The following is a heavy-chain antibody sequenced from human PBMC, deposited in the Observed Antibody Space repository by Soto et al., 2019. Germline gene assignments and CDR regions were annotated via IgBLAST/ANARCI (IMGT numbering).Heavy chain of an antibody. CDR3: ARGFYDSSGEFDY. D-gene: IGHD3-22*01. CDR1: GYTFTGYY. Sequence: ASVKVSCKASGYTFTGYYMHWVRQAPGQGLEWMGWINPNSGGTNYAQKFQGWVTMTRDTSISTAYMELSRLRSDDTAVYYCARGFYDSSGEFDYWGQGTLVTVSS. V-gene: IGHV1-2*04. CDR2: INPNSGGT. J-gene: IGHJ4*02.